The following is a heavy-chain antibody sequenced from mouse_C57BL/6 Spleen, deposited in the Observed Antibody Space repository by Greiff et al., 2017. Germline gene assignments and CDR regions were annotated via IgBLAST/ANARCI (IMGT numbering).Heavy chain of an antibody. D-gene: IGHD2-3*01. CDR2: IYPGSGST. Sequence: QVQLQQPGAELVKPGASVKMSCKASGYTFTSYWITWVKQRPGQGLEWIGDIYPGSGSTNYNEKFKSKATLTVDTSSSTAYMQLSSLTSEDSAVYYCARLPIYDGYYDAMDYWGQGTSVTVSS. V-gene: IGHV1-55*01. J-gene: IGHJ4*01. CDR3: ARLPIYDGYYDAMDY. CDR1: GYTFTSYW.